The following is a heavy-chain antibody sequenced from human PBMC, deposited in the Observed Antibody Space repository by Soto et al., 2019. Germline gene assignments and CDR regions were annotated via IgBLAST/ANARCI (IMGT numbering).Heavy chain of an antibody. CDR2: IRGRGGRT. J-gene: IGHJ3*02. Sequence: PGGSLRLSWVASGFPFSSYAMSWVRQTPGKGLEWVSGIRGRGGRTYYADSVKGRFTISRDKSNNTLSLQMHILRVEDTPVYFCAKGGYYSLFDIWGQGTVVTVSS. V-gene: IGHV3-23*01. D-gene: IGHD3-16*01. CDR3: AKGGYYSLFDI. CDR1: GFPFSSYA.